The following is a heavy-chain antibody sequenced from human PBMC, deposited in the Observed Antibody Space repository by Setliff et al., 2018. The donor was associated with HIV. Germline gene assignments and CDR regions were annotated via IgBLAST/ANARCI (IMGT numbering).Heavy chain of an antibody. J-gene: IGHJ4*02. Sequence: KTSETLSLTCTVSGDSVSSRSYYWSWIRQPPGKGLEWIGYIYYSGSTNYNPFLKSRVTISVDTSKNHFSLKLRSVTAADTAVYYCAQLGMVDDFDYWGQGTLVTVSS. CDR2: IYYSGST. CDR1: GDSVSSRSYY. V-gene: IGHV4-61*03. D-gene: IGHD1-1*01. CDR3: AQLGMVDDFDY.